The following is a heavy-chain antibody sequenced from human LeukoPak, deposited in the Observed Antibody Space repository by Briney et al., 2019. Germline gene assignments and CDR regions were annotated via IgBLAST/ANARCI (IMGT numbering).Heavy chain of an antibody. CDR1: GFTFSDYA. D-gene: IGHD2-2*01. CDR3: AGRGTYCSSTSCPSIDY. J-gene: IGHJ4*02. V-gene: IGHV3-23*01. Sequence: PGGSLRLSCAASGFTFSDYAMGWVRQAPGKGLEWVSGVSGSGSRSYYVDSVKGRFTISRDNSKNTLYLQMNSLRAEDTAVYYCAGRGTYCSSTSCPSIDYWGQGTLVTVSS. CDR2: VSGSGSRS.